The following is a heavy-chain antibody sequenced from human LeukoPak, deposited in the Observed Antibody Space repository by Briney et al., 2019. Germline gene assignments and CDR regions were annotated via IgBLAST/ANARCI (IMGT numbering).Heavy chain of an antibody. J-gene: IGHJ3*02. V-gene: IGHV3-7*01. CDR3: ARDGPPRTAFDI. CDR1: GCTFSTYW. CDR2: IKEDGSEK. Sequence: PGGSLRLSCAASGCTFSTYWMSWVRQAPGKGLESVAIIKEDGSEKFYVDSVKGRFTISRDIAKNSLYLDMNGLRAEDAAVYYCARDGPPRTAFDIWGQGTMVTVSS.